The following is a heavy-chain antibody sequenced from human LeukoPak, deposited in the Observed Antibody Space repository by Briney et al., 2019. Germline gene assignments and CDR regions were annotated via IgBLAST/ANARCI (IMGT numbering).Heavy chain of an antibody. V-gene: IGHV4-59*12. D-gene: IGHD2-2*01. Sequence: SETLSLTCTVSGGSISSYYWSWIRQPPGKGLEWIGYIYYSGSTPDYSPSLKSRVTMSIDTSKNQFSLQLSSVTAADTAVYYCATSPPVVPAAITAFDIWGQGTMVTVSS. CDR2: IYYSGSTP. CDR3: ATSPPVVPAAITAFDI. J-gene: IGHJ3*02. CDR1: GGSISSYY.